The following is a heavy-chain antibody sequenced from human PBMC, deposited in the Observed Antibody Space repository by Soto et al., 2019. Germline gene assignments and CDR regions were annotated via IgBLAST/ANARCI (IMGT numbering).Heavy chain of an antibody. D-gene: IGHD3-3*01. V-gene: IGHV4-61*01. CDR2: IHYSGST. CDR3: ARALEWLATFDY. Sequence: QVQLQESGPGLVKPSETLSLTCSVSGGSVTSNSYYWTWIRQPPGKGLEWIGYIHYSGSTNYNPSFKSRVTMSVDTSKNQLSLRLSSVTAADTAVYFCARALEWLATFDYWGQGTLVTVSS. CDR1: GGSVTSNSYY. J-gene: IGHJ4*02.